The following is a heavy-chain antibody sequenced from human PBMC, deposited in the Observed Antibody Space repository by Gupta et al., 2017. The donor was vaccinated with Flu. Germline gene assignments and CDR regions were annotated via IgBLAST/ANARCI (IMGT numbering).Heavy chain of an antibody. V-gene: IGHV3-23*01. CDR3: AKVFWKVAVPVDPFDY. CDR2: ISYNAETK. CDR1: GSRFDRHV. J-gene: IGHJ4*02. Sequence: EVQLLEAGGGLVQPGGCVRLSCAASGSRFDRHVMCWDRQAQGKGLEWVSHISYNAETKKYADSVKCRFTISRDNSKNTLHLQMSSMRVEDTGTYYCAKVFWKVAVPVDPFDYWGQGTLVTVSS. D-gene: IGHD3-3*01.